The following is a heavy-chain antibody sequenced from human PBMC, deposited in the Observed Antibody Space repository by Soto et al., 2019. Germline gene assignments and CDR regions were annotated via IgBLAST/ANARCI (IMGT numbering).Heavy chain of an antibody. Sequence: PSETLSLTCTVSGGSISSYYWSWIRQPPGKGLEWIGYIYYSGSTNYNPSLKSRVTISVDTSKNHFSLKLSSVTAADTAVFYCARVDYDFWSGYPPHYMDVWGKGTTVTVSS. CDR1: GGSISSYY. CDR3: ARVDYDFWSGYPPHYMDV. D-gene: IGHD3-3*01. V-gene: IGHV4-59*01. J-gene: IGHJ6*03. CDR2: IYYSGST.